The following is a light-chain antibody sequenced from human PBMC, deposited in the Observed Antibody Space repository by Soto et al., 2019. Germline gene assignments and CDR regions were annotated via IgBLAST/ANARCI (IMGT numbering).Light chain of an antibody. CDR3: QQYHNLPIT. CDR1: QDVRKY. V-gene: IGKV1-33*01. J-gene: IGKJ5*01. CDR2: DAS. Sequence: DIQMTQSPSSLSASVVDGVTITFQATQDVRKYLNWYQQKPGKAPNLLIFDASNLQTGVPSRFSGSGSATHFTFTISSLQPEDIATYYCQQYHNLPITFGQGTRLEI.